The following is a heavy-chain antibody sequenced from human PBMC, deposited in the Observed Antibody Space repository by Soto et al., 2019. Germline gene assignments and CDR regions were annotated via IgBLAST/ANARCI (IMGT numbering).Heavy chain of an antibody. CDR3: AADTPAGRLAYYYGMDV. CDR2: IVVGSGNT. V-gene: IGHV1-58*01. Sequence: SVKVSCKASGFTFTSSAVQWVRQARGQRLEWIGWIVVGSGNTNYAQRFQERVTITRDMSTSTAYMELSSLRSEDTAVYYCAADTPAGRLAYYYGMDVWGQGTTVTVSS. CDR1: GFTFTSSA. J-gene: IGHJ6*02. D-gene: IGHD6-13*01.